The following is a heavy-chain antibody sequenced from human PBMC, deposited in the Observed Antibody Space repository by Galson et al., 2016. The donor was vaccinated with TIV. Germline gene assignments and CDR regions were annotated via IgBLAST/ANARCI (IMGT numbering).Heavy chain of an antibody. Sequence: SLRLSCAASGFTFSTHSVNWIRQAPGKGLQWLSYISGTSNTIYYAESGKGRFTISRDNAKNSLYLEMNGLRSEDTAVYYCARSLQYSNFVFDSWGQGTLVTVAS. D-gene: IGHD4-11*01. V-gene: IGHV3-48*01. J-gene: IGHJ5*01. CDR1: GFTFSTHS. CDR2: ISGTSNTI. CDR3: ARSLQYSNFVFDS.